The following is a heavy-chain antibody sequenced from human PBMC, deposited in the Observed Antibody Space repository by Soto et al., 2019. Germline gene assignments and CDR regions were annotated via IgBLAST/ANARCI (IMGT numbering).Heavy chain of an antibody. D-gene: IGHD3-16*01. V-gene: IGHV3-30*19. J-gene: IGHJ1*01. Sequence: QVQLVESGGGVVQPGTSLRVSCVGSGFTFRSYVMHWVRQAPGKGLEWVALTSYDGSDKYYDDSVRGRFTISRDNSRNTVDLQMDSLRLEDTALYYCARWGTTGGLDVWGQGTLVCVSS. CDR2: TSYDGSDK. CDR3: ARWGTTGGLDV. CDR1: GFTFRSYV.